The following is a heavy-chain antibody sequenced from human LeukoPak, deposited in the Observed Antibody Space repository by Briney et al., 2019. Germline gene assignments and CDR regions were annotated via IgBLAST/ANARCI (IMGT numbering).Heavy chain of an antibody. Sequence: ASVEVSCKASGYTFTGYYMHWVRQAPGQGLEWMGWINPNSGGTNYAQKFQGRVTMTRDTSISTAYMELSRLRSDDTAVYYCARDRYCSSTSCYAGNWFDPWGQGTPVTVSS. J-gene: IGHJ5*02. V-gene: IGHV1-2*02. CDR1: GYTFTGYY. CDR2: INPNSGGT. D-gene: IGHD2-2*01. CDR3: ARDRYCSSTSCYAGNWFDP.